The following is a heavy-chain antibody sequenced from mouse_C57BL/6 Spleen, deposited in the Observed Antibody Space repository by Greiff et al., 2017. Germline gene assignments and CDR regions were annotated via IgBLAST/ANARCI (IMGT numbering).Heavy chain of an antibody. Sequence: DVQLQESGGGLVQPGGSMKLSCAASGFTFSDAWMDWVRQSPEKGLEWVAEIRNKANNHATYYAESVKGRFTISRDDSKSSVYLQMNSLRAEDTGIYYCTRGGYYGVYYAMDYWGQGTSVTVSS. CDR1: GFTFSDAW. CDR3: TRGGYYGVYYAMDY. J-gene: IGHJ4*01. CDR2: IRNKANNHAT. V-gene: IGHV6-6*01. D-gene: IGHD2-3*01.